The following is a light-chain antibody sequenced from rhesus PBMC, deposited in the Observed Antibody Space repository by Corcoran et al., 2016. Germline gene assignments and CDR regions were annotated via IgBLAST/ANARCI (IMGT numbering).Light chain of an antibody. CDR3: CSSTATSTAW. V-gene: IGLV2S7*01. J-gene: IGLJ2*01. Sequence: QSVTTQPPSVSGSPGQSVTISCTGASTDIGGSDYVSWYQQRPGNAPKLLIYGVRNRRSGVSGRFSVSKSANTASLTISGLQVEDEADYYCCSSTATSTAWFGGGTRLTVL. CDR2: GVR. CDR1: STDIGGSDY.